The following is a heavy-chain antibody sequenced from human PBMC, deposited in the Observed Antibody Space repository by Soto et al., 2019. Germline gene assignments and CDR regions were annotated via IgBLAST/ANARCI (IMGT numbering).Heavy chain of an antibody. CDR2: ISYDGSNK. CDR3: ASSGGVSYFDY. CDR1: GFTFSSYG. J-gene: IGHJ4*02. V-gene: IGHV3-30*03. Sequence: GGSLRLSCAASGFTFSSYGMHWVRQAPGKGLEWVAFISYDGSNKYYADSVKGRFTISRDNSKNTLYLQMNSLRAEDTAVYYWASSGGVSYFDYWGQGTMGTVSS. D-gene: IGHD2-8*01.